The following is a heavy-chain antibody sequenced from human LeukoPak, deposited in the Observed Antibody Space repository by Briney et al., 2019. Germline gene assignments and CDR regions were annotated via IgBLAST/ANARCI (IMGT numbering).Heavy chain of an antibody. CDR1: GGSISSYY. CDR3: ARRAYSSGYYYFDY. Sequence: ETLSLTCTVSGGSISSYYWSWIRQPPGKGLEWIGYIYYSGSTNYNPSLKSRVTISVDTSKNQFSLKLSSVTAADTAVYYCARRAYSSGYYYFDYWGQGTLVTVSS. V-gene: IGHV4-59*08. J-gene: IGHJ4*02. CDR2: IYYSGST. D-gene: IGHD6-19*01.